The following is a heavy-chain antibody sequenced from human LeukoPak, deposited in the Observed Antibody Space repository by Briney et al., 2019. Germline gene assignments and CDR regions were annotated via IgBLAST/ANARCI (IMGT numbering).Heavy chain of an antibody. CDR3: ARLGRHQLPGLTYNYHDIEV. Sequence: PSETLSLTCPVSGGSISSYYWSWVRQPAGKGLEWIGYIYYSGSTNYNPSLRSRVTMSVDTSVNQFSLRLSSVTAADTAVYYCARLGRHQLPGLTYNYHDIEVWGKGTTVTASS. J-gene: IGHJ6*03. V-gene: IGHV4-59*08. CDR2: IYYSGST. D-gene: IGHD2-2*01. CDR1: GGSISSYY.